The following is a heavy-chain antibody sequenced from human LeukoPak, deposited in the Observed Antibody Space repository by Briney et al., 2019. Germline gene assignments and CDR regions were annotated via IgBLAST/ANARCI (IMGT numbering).Heavy chain of an antibody. CDR1: GFTFSSYG. Sequence: GRSLRLSCAASGFTFSSYGVHWVRQAPGKGLEWVAVIWYDGSNKYYADSVKGRFTISRDNSKNTLYLQMNSLRAEDTAVYYCASEGYCSGGSCYSSWFDPWGQGTLVTVSS. D-gene: IGHD2-15*01. V-gene: IGHV3-33*01. CDR2: IWYDGSNK. J-gene: IGHJ5*02. CDR3: ASEGYCSGGSCYSSWFDP.